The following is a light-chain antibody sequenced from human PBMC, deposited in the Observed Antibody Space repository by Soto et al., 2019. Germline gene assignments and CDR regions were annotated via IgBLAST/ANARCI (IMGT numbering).Light chain of an antibody. CDR2: DAS. CDR3: QEYTTYSRT. J-gene: IGKJ1*01. V-gene: IGKV1-5*01. CDR1: QSISSW. Sequence: DIQMTQSPSTLSASVGDRVTITCRASQSISSWLAWYQQKPGKAPKVLIYDASILEGGVPSRFSGGGSGTEFTLTITSLQPDDFATYYCQEYTTYSRTFGQGTKVEVK.